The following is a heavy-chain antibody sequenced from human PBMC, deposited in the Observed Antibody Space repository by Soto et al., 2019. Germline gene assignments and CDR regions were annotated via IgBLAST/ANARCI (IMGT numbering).Heavy chain of an antibody. CDR3: GGLKHYKIVSDPDDRGSHWFDP. V-gene: IGHV4-30-4*01. Sequence: PSETLSLTCTVSGGSMRSDNYFWSWIRQPPGKGLEWIGYIYYSGSAYYNPSLERRITMSVDTSKKQFSLKLTSVTAADTAIYYSGGLKHYKIVSDPDDRGSHWFDPWGQGALVTVS. J-gene: IGHJ5*02. CDR1: GGSMRSDNYF. D-gene: IGHD1-26*01. CDR2: IYYSGSA.